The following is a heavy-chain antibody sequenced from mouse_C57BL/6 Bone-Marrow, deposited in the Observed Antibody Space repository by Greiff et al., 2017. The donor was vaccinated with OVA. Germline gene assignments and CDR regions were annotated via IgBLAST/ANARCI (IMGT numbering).Heavy chain of an antibody. Sequence: VQLQQSGPGLVQPSQSLSLTCSFTGFSITTCYYWNCLRQFPGNNLEWLVYISYNDSYNYNPSHKNRMSITRDTSKNQFFLKLNSVTTEDTATYCCARADWERGYFDGWGTGTTVTVSS. V-gene: IGHV3-6*01. J-gene: IGHJ1*03. CDR3: ARADWERGYFDG. CDR2: ISYNDSY. D-gene: IGHD4-1*01. CDR1: GFSITTCYY.